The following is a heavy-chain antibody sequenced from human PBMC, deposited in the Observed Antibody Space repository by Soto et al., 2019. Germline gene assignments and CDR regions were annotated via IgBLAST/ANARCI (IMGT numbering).Heavy chain of an antibody. CDR2: ISGSGVTT. V-gene: IGHV3-23*01. J-gene: IGHJ4*02. CDR3: AKDGGFNGYEGRPGY. Sequence: GGSLRLSCVASGFNFRDTAMSWVRQAPGKGLEWVSAISGSGVTTYYADSVRGRFTVSRDNSNKTLNLQMNSLRAEDTAIYYCAKDGGFNGYEGRPGYWGQGTLVTVPP. CDR1: GFNFRDTA. D-gene: IGHD5-12*01.